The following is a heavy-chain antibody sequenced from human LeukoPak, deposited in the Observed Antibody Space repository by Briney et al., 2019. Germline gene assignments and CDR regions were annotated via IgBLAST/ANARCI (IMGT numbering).Heavy chain of an antibody. V-gene: IGHV4-59*12. CDR3: ARDRGKQWLVQGWFDP. J-gene: IGHJ5*02. CDR1: GGSISSYY. Sequence: PSETLSLTCTVSGGSISSYYWSWIRQPPGKGLEWIGYIYYSGSTNYKSSLKSRVTISVDTSKNQFSLKLSSVTAADTAVYYCARDRGKQWLVQGWFDPWGQGTLVTVSS. CDR2: IYYSGST. D-gene: IGHD6-19*01.